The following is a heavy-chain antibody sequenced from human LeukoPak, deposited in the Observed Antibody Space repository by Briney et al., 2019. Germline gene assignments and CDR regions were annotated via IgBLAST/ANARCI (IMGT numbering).Heavy chain of an antibody. V-gene: IGHV4-61*08. D-gene: IGHD1-26*01. Sequence: PSETLSLTCTVSGGSISSGGYYWSWIRQHPGKGLEWIGYIYYSGSTNYNPSLKSRVTISVDTSKNQFSLKLSSVTAADTAVYYCARGLVTVKFKVGATFDAFDIWGQGTMVTVSS. J-gene: IGHJ3*02. CDR1: GGSISSGGYY. CDR2: IYYSGST. CDR3: ARGLVTVKFKVGATFDAFDI.